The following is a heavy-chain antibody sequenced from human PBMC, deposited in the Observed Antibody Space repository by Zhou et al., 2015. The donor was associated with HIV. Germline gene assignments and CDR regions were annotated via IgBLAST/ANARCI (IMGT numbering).Heavy chain of an antibody. CDR2: IIPIFVTA. Sequence: QVQLVQSGAEVKKPGSSVKVSCKASGGTFSNYAISWVRQAPGQGLEWVGGIIPIFVTANYAQKFQVRVTITADESTSTAYMELSSLRSEDTAVYYCARDALMARSFDIVGAQTRSYWYFDLWGRGTLVTVSS. CDR1: GGTFSNYA. V-gene: IGHV1-69*12. D-gene: IGHD1-26*01. CDR3: ARDALMARSFDIVGAQTRSYWYFDL. J-gene: IGHJ2*01.